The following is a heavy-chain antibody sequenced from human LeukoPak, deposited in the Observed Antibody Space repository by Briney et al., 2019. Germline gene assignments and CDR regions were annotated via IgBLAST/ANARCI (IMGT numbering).Heavy chain of an antibody. J-gene: IGHJ5*01. CDR2: ITRGSIYT. CDR3: AREPLLSGFDS. V-gene: IGHV3-21*01. D-gene: IGHD2-15*01. Sequence: GGSLRLSCAASGFTFSNYNMNWVRQTPGKGLEWVSSITRGSIYTFYADSVKGRFTISRDNAKNSLSLQMNSLRAEDTAVYYCAREPLLSGFDSWGQGTLVTVSS. CDR1: GFTFSNYN.